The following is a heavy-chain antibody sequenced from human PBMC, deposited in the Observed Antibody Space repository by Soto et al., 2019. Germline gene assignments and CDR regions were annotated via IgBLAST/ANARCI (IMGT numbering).Heavy chain of an antibody. D-gene: IGHD1-1*01. CDR2: TFYSGGT. J-gene: IGHJ1*01. CDR1: GDSISTYY. V-gene: IGHV4-59*01. CDR3: ARLQLVHKVIEN. Sequence: SLTCTVSGDSISTYYWSWIRQAPGKGLQWIGYTFYSGGTAYNPSLKSRVTMSLDMSKKQISLNLSSVTTADTATYFCARLQLVHKVIENLGPGALV.